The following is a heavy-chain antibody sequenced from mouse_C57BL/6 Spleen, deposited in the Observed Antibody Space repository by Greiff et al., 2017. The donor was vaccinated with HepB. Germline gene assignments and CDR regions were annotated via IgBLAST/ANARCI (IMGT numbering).Heavy chain of an antibody. CDR1: GYAFTNYL. J-gene: IGHJ4*01. V-gene: IGHV1-54*01. CDR3: ARSGSYLYAMDY. CDR2: INPGSGGT. Sequence: VQLVESGAELVRPGTSVKVSCKASGYAFTNYLIEWVKQRPGQGLEWIGVINPGSGGTNYNEKFKGKATLTADKSSSTAYMQLSSLTSEDSAVYFCARSGSYLYAMDYWGQGTSVTVSS. D-gene: IGHD1-1*02.